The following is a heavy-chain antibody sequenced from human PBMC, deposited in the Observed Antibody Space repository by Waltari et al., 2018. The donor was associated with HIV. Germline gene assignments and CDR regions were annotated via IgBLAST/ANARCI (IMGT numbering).Heavy chain of an antibody. V-gene: IGHV3-74*01. CDR1: GFTFSNYW. CDR3: ARANEFLRFGEFSNYGMDV. CDR2: INTDGTTT. J-gene: IGHJ6*02. Sequence: EVRLVESGGALVQPGESLRLSCAASGFTFSNYWMHWVRQAPGKGLVWVSRINTDGTTTTYADSVRGRFTISRDNAKNTLDLQMNSLKADDTAVYYCARANEFLRFGEFSNYGMDVWGQGTMVTVSS. D-gene: IGHD3-10*01.